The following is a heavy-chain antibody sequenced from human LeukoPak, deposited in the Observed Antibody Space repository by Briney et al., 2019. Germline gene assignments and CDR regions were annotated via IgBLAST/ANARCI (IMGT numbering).Heavy chain of an antibody. CDR3: ARGQDVAVAGFDY. CDR2: INPNSGGT. Sequence: GASVKVPCKASGYTFTGYYMHWVRQAPGQGLEWMGWINPNSGGTNYAQKFQGRVTMTRDTSISTAYMELSRLRSDDTAVYYCARGQDVAVAGFDYWGQGTLVTVSS. V-gene: IGHV1-2*02. CDR1: GYTFTGYY. D-gene: IGHD6-19*01. J-gene: IGHJ4*02.